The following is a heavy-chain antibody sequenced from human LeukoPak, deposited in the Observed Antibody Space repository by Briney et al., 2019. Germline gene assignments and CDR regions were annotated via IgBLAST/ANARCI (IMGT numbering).Heavy chain of an antibody. Sequence: SETLSLTCAVSSGPISSSNWWSWVRQPPGKGLEWIGEIYHSGRTNYNPALKSRLTISVDKSKNQFSLKLSSVTAADTAVYYCASLAARFGVYDRYFDLWGRGTLVTVSS. CDR2: IYHSGRT. D-gene: IGHD6-6*01. CDR1: SGPISSSNW. J-gene: IGHJ2*01. CDR3: ASLAARFGVYDRYFDL. V-gene: IGHV4-4*02.